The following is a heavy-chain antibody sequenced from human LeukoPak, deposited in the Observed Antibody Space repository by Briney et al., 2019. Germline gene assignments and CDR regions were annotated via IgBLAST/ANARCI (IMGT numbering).Heavy chain of an antibody. D-gene: IGHD2-15*01. J-gene: IGHJ4*02. CDR3: ARDSSSVVAASLGY. V-gene: IGHV3-30-3*01. CDR2: ISYDGSNK. Sequence: PGGSLRPSCAASGFTFSSYAMHWVRQAPGKGLEWVAVISYDGSNKYYADSVKGRFTISRDNSKNTLYLQMNSLRAEDTAVYYCARDSSSVVAASLGYWGQGTLVTVSS. CDR1: GFTFSSYA.